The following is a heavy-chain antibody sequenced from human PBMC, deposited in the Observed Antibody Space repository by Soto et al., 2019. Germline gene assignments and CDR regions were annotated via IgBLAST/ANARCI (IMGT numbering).Heavy chain of an antibody. Sequence: SETLSLTCTVSGGSISNYYWSWIRQPPGKGLEWIGYIYSSGSTHYNPSLQSRVTISIDTSKNQVSLKVDSVTAADTAVYYCARDHPHSYGVYYFDYWGQGTPVTVS. CDR2: IYSSGST. CDR1: GGSISNYY. V-gene: IGHV4-59*01. CDR3: ARDHPHSYGVYYFDY. J-gene: IGHJ4*02. D-gene: IGHD5-18*01.